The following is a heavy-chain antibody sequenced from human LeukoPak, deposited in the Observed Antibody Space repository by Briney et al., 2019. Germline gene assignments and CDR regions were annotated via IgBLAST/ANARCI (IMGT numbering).Heavy chain of an antibody. CDR3: ASLEGGSRYFDY. V-gene: IGHV4-39*07. D-gene: IGHD2-15*01. CDR1: GGSTYY. Sequence: PSETLSLTCTVSGGSTYYWGWIRQPPGKGLEWIGSIYYSGNTYYNPSLKSRVTISVATSKNQFSLKLSSVTAADTAVYYCASLEGGSRYFDYWGQGTLVTVSS. CDR2: IYYSGNT. J-gene: IGHJ4*02.